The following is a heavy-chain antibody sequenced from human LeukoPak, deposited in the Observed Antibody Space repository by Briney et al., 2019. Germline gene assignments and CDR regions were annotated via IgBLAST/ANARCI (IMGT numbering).Heavy chain of an antibody. V-gene: IGHV4-59*01. CDR3: ARGGTNRAFDY. CDR2: IFYSGST. J-gene: IGHJ4*02. D-gene: IGHD1-14*01. CDR1: GGSISSYY. Sequence: SETLSLXCTVSGGSISSYYWSWIRQPPGKGLEWIGYIFYSGSTNYNPSLKSRVTISVDTSKNQFSLELTSVTAADTAVYYCARGGTNRAFDYWGQGTLVTVSS.